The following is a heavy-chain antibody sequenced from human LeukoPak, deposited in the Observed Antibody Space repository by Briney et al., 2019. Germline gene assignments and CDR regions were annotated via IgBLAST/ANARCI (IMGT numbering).Heavy chain of an antibody. CDR3: ARGWSQWYQLLSGWNWFDP. D-gene: IGHD2-2*01. V-gene: IGHV4-59*01. Sequence: SETLSLTCTVSGGSISNYYWNWIRQPPGKGLEWIGYIYYSGSTNYNPSLKSRVTISVDTSENQFSLKLSSVTAADTAVYYCARGWSQWYQLLSGWNWFDPWGQGTLVTVSS. CDR1: GGSISNYY. CDR2: IYYSGST. J-gene: IGHJ5*02.